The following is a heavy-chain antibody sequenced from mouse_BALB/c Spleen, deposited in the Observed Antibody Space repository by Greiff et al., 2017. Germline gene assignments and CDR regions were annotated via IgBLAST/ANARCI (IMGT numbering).Heavy chain of an antibody. CDR3: ARDGDSHPV. CDR2: IYPGDGDT. D-gene: IGHD2-3*01. CDR1: GYTFTSYW. J-gene: IGHJ2*01. Sequence: QVQLKQSGAELARPGASVKLSCKASGYTFTSYWMQWVKQRPGQGLEWIGAIYPGDGDTRYTQKFKGKATLTADKSSSTAYMQLSSLASEDSAVYYCARDGDSHPVWGQGTTLTVSS. V-gene: IGHV1-87*01.